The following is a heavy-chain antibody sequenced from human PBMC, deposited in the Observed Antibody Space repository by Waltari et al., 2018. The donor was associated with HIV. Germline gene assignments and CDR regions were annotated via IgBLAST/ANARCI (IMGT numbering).Heavy chain of an antibody. J-gene: IGHJ4*02. CDR2: ISRTSSYI. V-gene: IGHV3-21*01. CDR3: ARDERRCNSGDCYPSDY. D-gene: IGHD2-21*02. Sequence: EVHLVESGGGLGKPGESLRLSRAASGFTFSGYALEWGRQAPGKGLEWVSAISRTSSYIYYADSVKGRFTISRDNAKNSVYLQMNSLRVEDTAVYYCARDERRCNSGDCYPSDYWGQGTLVTVSS. CDR1: GFTFSGYA.